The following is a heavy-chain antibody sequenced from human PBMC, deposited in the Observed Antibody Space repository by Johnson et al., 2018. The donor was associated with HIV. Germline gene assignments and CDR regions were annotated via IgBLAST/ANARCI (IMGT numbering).Heavy chain of an antibody. Sequence: VQLVESGGGVVQPGRSLRLSCAASGFTFSSYAMHWVRQAPGKGLAWVAIISYDGSNKYYADSVKGRFTISRDNSKNTLYLQMNSRSAEDTAVYYCARDLPAIAARPGGAFDIWGQGTMVTVSS. CDR3: ARDLPAIAARPGGAFDI. V-gene: IGHV3-30-3*01. CDR1: GFTFSSYA. D-gene: IGHD6-6*01. CDR2: ISYDGSNK. J-gene: IGHJ3*02.